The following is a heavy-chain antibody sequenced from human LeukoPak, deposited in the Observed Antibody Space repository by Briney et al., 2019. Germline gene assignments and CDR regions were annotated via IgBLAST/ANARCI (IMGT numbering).Heavy chain of an antibody. D-gene: IGHD5-12*01. J-gene: IGHJ4*02. CDR3: ARPRGYDCYFDY. Sequence: GGSLRLSCAVSGFTLSSYWMSWVRQAPGKGLEWVANIKQDGSEKYYVDSVKGRFTISRDNAKNSLYLQMNSLRAEDTAVYYCARPRGYDCYFDYWGQGTLVTVSS. V-gene: IGHV3-7*01. CDR1: GFTLSSYW. CDR2: IKQDGSEK.